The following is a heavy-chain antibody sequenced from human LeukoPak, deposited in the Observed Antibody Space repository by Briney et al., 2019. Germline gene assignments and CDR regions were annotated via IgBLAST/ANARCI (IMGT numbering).Heavy chain of an antibody. V-gene: IGHV4-39*01. CDR3: ARHGVGNGSGSPNYFDY. J-gene: IGHJ4*02. D-gene: IGHD3-10*01. CDR1: GGSISSYY. CDR2: IYYSGST. Sequence: SETLSLTCTVSGGSISSYYWGWIRQPPGKGLEWIGSIYYSGSTYYNPSLKSRVTISVDTSKNQFSLKLSSVTAADTAVYYCARHGVGNGSGSPNYFDYWGQGTLVTVSS.